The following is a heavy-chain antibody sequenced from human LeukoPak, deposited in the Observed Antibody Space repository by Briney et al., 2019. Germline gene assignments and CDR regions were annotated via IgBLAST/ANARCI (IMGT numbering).Heavy chain of an antibody. CDR2: INHSGST. CDR3: ASFRWGVGFEY. V-gene: IGHV4-34*01. J-gene: IGHJ4*02. CDR1: GGSVSGYY. Sequence: SETLSLTCEVYGGSVSGYYWTCIRQPPGEGLEWIGEINHSGSTNNNPSLKSRVTISVDTSKNQFSLKLNSVTAADTAVYYCASFRWGVGFEYWGQGTLVTVSS. D-gene: IGHD3-16*01.